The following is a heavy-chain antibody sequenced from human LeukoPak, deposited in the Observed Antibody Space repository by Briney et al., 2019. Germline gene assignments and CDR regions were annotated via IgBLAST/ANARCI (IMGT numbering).Heavy chain of an antibody. D-gene: IGHD6-13*01. CDR2: FDPEDGET. CDR3: ATSGIWYPLYFDY. J-gene: IGHJ4*02. Sequence: ASVKVSCKVSGYTLIELSMHWVRQAPGKGLEWMGGFDPEDGETIYAQKFQGRVTMTEDTSTDTAYMELSSLRSEDTAVYYCATSGIWYPLYFDYWGQGTLVTVSS. V-gene: IGHV1-24*01. CDR1: GYTLIELS.